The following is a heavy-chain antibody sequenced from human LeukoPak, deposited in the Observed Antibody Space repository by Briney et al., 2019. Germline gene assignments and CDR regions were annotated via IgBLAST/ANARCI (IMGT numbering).Heavy chain of an antibody. D-gene: IGHD3-22*01. V-gene: IGHV4-59*01. Sequence: SETLSLTCTVSGGSISSYYWSWIGQPPGKGLEWIGYIYYSGSTNYNPSLKSRVTISVDTSKNQFSLKLSSVTAADTAVYYCARATYYYDSSGYYSRGFLAFDIWGQGTMVTVSS. CDR3: ARATYYYDSSGYYSRGFLAFDI. J-gene: IGHJ3*02. CDR1: GGSISSYY. CDR2: IYYSGST.